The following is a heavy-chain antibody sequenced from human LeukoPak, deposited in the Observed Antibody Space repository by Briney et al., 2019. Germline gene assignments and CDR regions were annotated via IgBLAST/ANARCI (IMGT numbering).Heavy chain of an antibody. D-gene: IGHD4-23*01. Sequence: GGSLRLSCAASGFTLSSYGMHWVRQAPGQGLEWVAVISYAGSNKYYVDSVKGRFTISRDNSKNTLYLQMNSLRAEDTAVYYCAKDSLRWSYFYYGMDVWGQGTTVTVSS. J-gene: IGHJ6*02. CDR1: GFTLSSYG. CDR2: ISYAGSNK. V-gene: IGHV3-30*18. CDR3: AKDSLRWSYFYYGMDV.